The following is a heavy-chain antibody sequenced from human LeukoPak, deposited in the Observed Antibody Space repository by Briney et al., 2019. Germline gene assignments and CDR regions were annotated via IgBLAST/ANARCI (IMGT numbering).Heavy chain of an antibody. Sequence: GGSLRLSCAASGFTVSSNYMSWVRQAPGKGLEWVSVIYSGGSTYYAGSVKGRFTISRDNSKNTLYLQMNSLRAEDTAVYYCARDVGSSGWLSYWGQGTLVTVSS. D-gene: IGHD6-19*01. CDR2: IYSGGST. CDR3: ARDVGSSGWLSY. CDR1: GFTVSSNY. J-gene: IGHJ4*02. V-gene: IGHV3-66*01.